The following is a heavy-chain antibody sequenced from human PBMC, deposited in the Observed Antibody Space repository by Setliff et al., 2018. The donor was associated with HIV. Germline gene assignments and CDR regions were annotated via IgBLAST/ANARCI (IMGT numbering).Heavy chain of an antibody. CDR3: ARESEWALDYGNIGRPYYFDY. J-gene: IGHJ4*02. V-gene: IGHV1-3*01. Sequence: GASVKVSCKASGYTFTNYAIHWVRQAPGQRLEWMGWINAGNGHPKSSQGFQGRVTITRDTSASKAYMELSSLRSEDTAVYYCARESEWALDYGNIGRPYYFDYWGQGTLVTVSS. CDR2: INAGNGHP. D-gene: IGHD3-22*01. CDR1: GYTFTNYA.